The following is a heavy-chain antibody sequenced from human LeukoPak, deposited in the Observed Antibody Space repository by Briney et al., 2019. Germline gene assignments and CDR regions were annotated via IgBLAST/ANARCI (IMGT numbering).Heavy chain of an antibody. CDR2: ISSSSSTI. D-gene: IGHD3-3*01. Sequence: GGSLRLSCAASGFTFSSYSMNWVRQAPGKGLEWVSYISSSSSTIYYAGSVKGRFTISRDNAKNSLYLQMNSLRAEDTAVYYCARDPGGDFWSGYYNGLPWGQGTLVTVSS. CDR1: GFTFSSYS. CDR3: ARDPGGDFWSGYYNGLP. J-gene: IGHJ5*02. V-gene: IGHV3-48*01.